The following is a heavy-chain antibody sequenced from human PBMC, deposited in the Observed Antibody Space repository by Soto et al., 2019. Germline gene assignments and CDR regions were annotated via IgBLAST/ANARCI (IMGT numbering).Heavy chain of an antibody. CDR2: IYYSGST. CDR3: ARHPGGDYGDDY. V-gene: IGHV4-39*01. J-gene: IGHJ4*02. D-gene: IGHD4-17*01. Sequence: QLQLQESGPGLVKPSETLSLTCTVSGGSISSSSYYWGWIRQPPGKGLEWIGSIYYSGSTYYNPSLKSRVTISVDTSKNQFSLKLSSVTAADTAVYYCARHPGGDYGDDYWGQGTLVTVSS. CDR1: GGSISSSSYY.